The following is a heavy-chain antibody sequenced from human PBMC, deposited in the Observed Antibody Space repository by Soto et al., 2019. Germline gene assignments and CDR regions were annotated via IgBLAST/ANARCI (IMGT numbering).Heavy chain of an antibody. D-gene: IGHD6-13*01. CDR3: STEKYSSSWFSLDY. V-gene: IGHV3-30*03. CDR2: ISSDGSSN. Sequence: GESLKISCAASGFTFSSYGMHWVRQAPCKGLEWVAVISSDGSSNYYADSVKGRFTISSDNSKSTLYLQMHSLRAEDTAVYYCSTEKYSSSWFSLDYWGQGTLVTVSS. J-gene: IGHJ4*02. CDR1: GFTFSSYG.